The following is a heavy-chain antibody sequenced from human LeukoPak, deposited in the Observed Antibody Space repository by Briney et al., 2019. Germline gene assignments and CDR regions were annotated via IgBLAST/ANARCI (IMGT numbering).Heavy chain of an antibody. CDR2: IIPILGIA. CDR1: GGTFTSYT. J-gene: IGHJ4*02. Sequence: SVKVSCKASGGTFTSYTISWVRQAPGRGLEWMGRIIPILGIANSAQKFQGRVTITADKSTSTAYMELSSLRSEDTAVYYCARGGGYSYGYDDYWGQGTLVTVS. CDR3: ARGGGYSYGYDDY. V-gene: IGHV1-69*02. D-gene: IGHD5-18*01.